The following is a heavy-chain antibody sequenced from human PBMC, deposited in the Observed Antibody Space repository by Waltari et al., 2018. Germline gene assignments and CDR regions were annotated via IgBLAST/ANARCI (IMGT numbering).Heavy chain of an antibody. D-gene: IGHD3-10*01. J-gene: IGHJ4*02. CDR1: GGTFSSYA. Sequence: QVQLVQSGAEVKKPGSSVKVSCKASGGTFSSYAISWVRQAPGQGLEWMGRIIPIFGTANYAQKFQGRVTITADKSTSTAYMELSSLRSEDTAVYYCASQPKGPKKTYYYGSGETGGYEYWGQGTLVTVSS. V-gene: IGHV1-69*08. CDR3: ASQPKGPKKTYYYGSGETGGYEY. CDR2: IIPIFGTA.